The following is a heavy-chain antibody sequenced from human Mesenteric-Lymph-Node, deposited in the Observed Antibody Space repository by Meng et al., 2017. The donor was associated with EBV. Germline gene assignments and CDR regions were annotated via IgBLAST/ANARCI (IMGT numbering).Heavy chain of an antibody. J-gene: IGHJ4*02. CDR2: INTDTGNP. Sequence: QVQLVQSGSELKNPGASVKVSCKASGYTFNTHAMNWVRQAPGQGLEWMGWINTDTGNPTYAQGFTGRFVFSLDTSVSTTYLEISSLKTEDTAVYYCARDLQGTVSTDYFDHWGQGTLVTVSS. D-gene: IGHD5/OR15-5a*01. CDR1: GYTFNTHA. CDR3: ARDLQGTVSTDYFDH. V-gene: IGHV7-4-1*02.